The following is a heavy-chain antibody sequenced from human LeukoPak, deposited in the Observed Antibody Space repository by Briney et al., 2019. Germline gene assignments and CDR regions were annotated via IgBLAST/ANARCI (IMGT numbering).Heavy chain of an antibody. D-gene: IGHD3-10*01. CDR2: ISAYNGNT. CDR3: ARVRDSFQYYYCSGSYPEI. CDR1: GYTFTSYG. Sequence: ASVKVSCKASGYTFTSYGISWVRQAPGQGLEWMGWISAYNGNTNYAQKLQGRVTMTTDTSTSTAYMELRSLRSDDTAVYYCARVRDSFQYYYCSGSYPEIWGQGTLVTVSS. V-gene: IGHV1-18*01. J-gene: IGHJ4*02.